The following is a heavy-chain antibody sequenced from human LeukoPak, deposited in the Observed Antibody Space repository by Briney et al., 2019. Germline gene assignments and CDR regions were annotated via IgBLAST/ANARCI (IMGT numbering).Heavy chain of an antibody. CDR2: ISDGGSAT. CDR1: GFIFSNYA. Sequence: PGGSLRLSCAASGFIFSNYAMSWVRQAPGKGLEWVSSISDGGSATHYVDSVKGRFTISRDNSKNTVSLHMNSLRVEDTAIYHCARQLGFCSDGTCHFDSWGQGTLVTVSS. CDR3: ARQLGFCSDGTCHFDS. D-gene: IGHD2-15*01. V-gene: IGHV3-23*01. J-gene: IGHJ4*02.